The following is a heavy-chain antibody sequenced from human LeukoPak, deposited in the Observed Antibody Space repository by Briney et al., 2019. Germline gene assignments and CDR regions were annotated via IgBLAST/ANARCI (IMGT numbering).Heavy chain of an antibody. CDR2: FDPEDGET. Sequence: ASVKVSCKVPGYTLTELSMHWVRQAPGKGLEWMGGFDPEDGETIYAQKFQGRVTMTEDTSTDTAYMELSSLRSEDTAVYYCTVTKDYYGMDVWGQGTTVTVSS. J-gene: IGHJ6*02. D-gene: IGHD4-17*01. CDR1: GYTLTELS. V-gene: IGHV1-24*01. CDR3: TVTKDYYGMDV.